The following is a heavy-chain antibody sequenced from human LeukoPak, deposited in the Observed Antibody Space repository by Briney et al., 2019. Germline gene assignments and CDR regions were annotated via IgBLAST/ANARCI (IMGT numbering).Heavy chain of an antibody. D-gene: IGHD1-26*01. Sequence: GRSLRLSCAASGFIFSSYGMHWVRQAPGKGLEWVAVISSDGGKKSYADSVKGRFTISRDNSKNTLYLQMDSLRVEDTAIYYCARDRAWDYLDSWDQGPLVTVSS. J-gene: IGHJ4*02. CDR2: ISSDGGKK. CDR1: GFIFSSYG. CDR3: ARDRAWDYLDS. V-gene: IGHV3-30*03.